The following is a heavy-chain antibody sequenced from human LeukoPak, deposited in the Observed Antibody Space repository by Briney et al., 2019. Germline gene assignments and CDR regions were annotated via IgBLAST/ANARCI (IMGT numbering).Heavy chain of an antibody. CDR2: IIPIFGTA. D-gene: IGHD3-3*01. J-gene: IGHJ4*02. V-gene: IGHV1-69*13. CDR1: GGTFSSYA. Sequence: SVKVSCKASGGTFSSYAISWVRQAPGQGLEWMGGIIPIFGTANYAQKFQGRVTITADESTSTAYMELSSLRSEDTAVYYCARSRCVRFLEWTHFDYWGQGTLITVSS. CDR3: ARSRCVRFLEWTHFDY.